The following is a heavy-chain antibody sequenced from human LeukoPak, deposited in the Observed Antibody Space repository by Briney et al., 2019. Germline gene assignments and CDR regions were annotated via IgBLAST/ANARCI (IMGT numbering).Heavy chain of an antibody. J-gene: IGHJ4*02. CDR3: ARAGYYSGSGDSGEIDF. CDR1: GLTVSSNN. CDR2: IYSDGAT. Sequence: GGSLRLSCPVSGLTVSSNNTSWVREEPGKVVERVSLIYSDGATYYADSVQGRSSISRDNSKNTVYLQMNSLRAEDTAMYYCARAGYYSGSGDSGEIDFWGQGTLVTVSS. D-gene: IGHD3-10*01. V-gene: IGHV3-53*01.